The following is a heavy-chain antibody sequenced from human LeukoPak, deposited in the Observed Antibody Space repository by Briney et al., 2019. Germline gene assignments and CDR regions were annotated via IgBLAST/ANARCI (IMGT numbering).Heavy chain of an antibody. J-gene: IGHJ4*02. Sequence: GGSLRLSCAASGFTFSSYAMSWVRQAPGKGLEWVSTISGSGGSTYYADSVKGRFTISRDNSKNTLYLQMNSLRAEDTAIYYCAKSSWSVTPGYFDYWGQGTLVTVSS. CDR3: AKSSWSVTPGYFDY. CDR1: GFTFSSYA. CDR2: ISGSGGST. D-gene: IGHD4-17*01. V-gene: IGHV3-23*01.